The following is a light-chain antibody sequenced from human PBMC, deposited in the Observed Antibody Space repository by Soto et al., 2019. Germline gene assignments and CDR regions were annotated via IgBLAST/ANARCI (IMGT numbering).Light chain of an antibody. V-gene: IGKV3-15*01. CDR2: GAS. CDR3: QQYNGWPRT. CDR1: HSISSE. J-gene: IGKJ1*01. Sequence: EIVMTQSPATLSVSQGERATLSCRASHSISSELAWYQQIPGQAPRLLIYGASTRAAGIPARFSGSGSGSEFTLTISSLQSEDFAVYYCQQYNGWPRTFGQGTKVEIK.